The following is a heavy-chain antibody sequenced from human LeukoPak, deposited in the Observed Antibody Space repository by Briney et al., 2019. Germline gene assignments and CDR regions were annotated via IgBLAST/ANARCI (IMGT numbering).Heavy chain of an antibody. V-gene: IGHV3-21*01. CDR2: ISSSSSYI. D-gene: IGHD5-18*01. CDR3: ARAITNYGYIFDC. Sequence: PGGSLRLSCAASRFTFSSYEMNWVRQAPGKGLEWVSSISSSSSYIYYADSVKGRFTISRDNAKNSLYLQMNSLRAEDTAVYYCARAITNYGYIFDCWGQGTLVTVSS. J-gene: IGHJ4*02. CDR1: RFTFSSYE.